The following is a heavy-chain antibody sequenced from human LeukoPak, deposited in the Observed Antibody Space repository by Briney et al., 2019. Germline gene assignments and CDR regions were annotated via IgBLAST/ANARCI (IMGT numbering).Heavy chain of an antibody. CDR2: ISAYNGNT. V-gene: IGHV1-18*01. CDR1: GYTFTSYG. Sequence: ASVKVSCKASGYTFTSYGISWVRHAPGQGLEWMGWISAYNGNTNYAQKLQGRVTMTTDTSPSTAYMELRSLRSDDTAVYYCARDWDDILTGDYWGQGTLVTVSS. J-gene: IGHJ4*02. CDR3: ARDWDDILTGDY. D-gene: IGHD3-9*01.